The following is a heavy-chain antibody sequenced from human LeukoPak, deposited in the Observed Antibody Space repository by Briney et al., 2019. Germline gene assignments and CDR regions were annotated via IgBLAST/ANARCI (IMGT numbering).Heavy chain of an antibody. V-gene: IGHV3-23*01. J-gene: IGHJ4*02. D-gene: IGHD3-22*01. CDR3: AKPYYYDSSGYSS. Sequence: GGSLRLSCAAAGFTFSSYAMSWVRQAPGKGLEWFSAISGSGGSTYYADSVKGRFTISRDNSKNTLYLQMNSLRAEDTAVYYCAKPYYYDSSGYSSWGQGTLVTVSS. CDR1: GFTFSSYA. CDR2: ISGSGGST.